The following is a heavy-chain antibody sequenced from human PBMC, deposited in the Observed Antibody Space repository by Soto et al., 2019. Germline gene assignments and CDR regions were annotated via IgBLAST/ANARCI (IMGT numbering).Heavy chain of an antibody. V-gene: IGHV1-24*01. J-gene: IGHJ4*02. D-gene: IGHD5-12*01. Sequence: ASVKVSCKVSGYTLTELSMHWVRQAPGKGLEWMGGFDPEDGETIYAQKFQGRVTMTEDTSTDTAYMELSSLRSEDTAVYYCATSAAPADYFDYWGQGTLVTVSS. CDR3: ATSAAPADYFDY. CDR1: GYTLTELS. CDR2: FDPEDGET.